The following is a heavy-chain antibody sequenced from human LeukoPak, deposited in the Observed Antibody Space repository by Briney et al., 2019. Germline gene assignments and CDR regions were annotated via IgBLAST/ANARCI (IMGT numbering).Heavy chain of an antibody. CDR2: IKTDGSRT. V-gene: IGHV3-74*03. CDR3: AREAQVGGALQS. D-gene: IGHD1-26*01. J-gene: IGHJ5*02. Sequence: GGSLRLSCAASGFTFSAYWMHWVRQAPGQGMVWVSRIKTDGSRTMYADFLQGRFTISRDTAKNNLFLQMNSLRAEDTAVYYCAREAQVGGALQSWGQGTLVTVSS. CDR1: GFTFSAYW.